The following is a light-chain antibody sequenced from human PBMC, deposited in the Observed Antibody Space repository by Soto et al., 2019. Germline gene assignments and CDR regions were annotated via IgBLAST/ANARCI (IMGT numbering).Light chain of an antibody. V-gene: IGKV3-15*01. CDR1: QSVGSY. CDR3: QQYNNWWT. J-gene: IGKJ1*01. CDR2: GAS. Sequence: SLSPGERSTLSCRASQSVGSYLAWYQHKPGQAPGLLIYGASTRATGIPARFSGSGSGTEFTLTISSLQSEDFAVYYCQQYNNWWTFGQGTKVDIK.